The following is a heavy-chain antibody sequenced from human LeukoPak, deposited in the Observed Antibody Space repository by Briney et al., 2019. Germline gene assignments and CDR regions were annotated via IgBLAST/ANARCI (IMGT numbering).Heavy chain of an antibody. V-gene: IGHV3-23*01. CDR2: ISDSGGTT. D-gene: IGHD3-22*01. J-gene: IGHJ4*02. Sequence: PGRSLRPSCALSGLTLSNYGMSWVGQAPGKGREWVAGISDSGGTTNYADSVKGRFTISRDNPKSTLYLQMNSLRAEDTAVYFCAKRGVVIRVILVGFHKEAYYFDSWGQGALVTVSS. CDR1: GLTLSNYG. CDR3: AKRGVVIRVILVGFHKEAYYFDS.